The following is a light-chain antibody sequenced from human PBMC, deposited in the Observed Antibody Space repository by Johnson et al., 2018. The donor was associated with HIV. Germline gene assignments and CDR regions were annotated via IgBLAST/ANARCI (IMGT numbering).Light chain of an antibody. V-gene: IGLV1-51*01. CDR2: DNN. Sequence: QPVLTQPPSVSAAPGQKVTISCSGSSSNIGNNYVSWYQQLPGTAPKLLIYDNNKRPSEIPDRFSGSKSGTSATLGITGLQTGNAADFYCGAWDRRLRVFVLGPGTKVTVL. CDR3: GAWDRRLRVFV. CDR1: SSNIGNNY. J-gene: IGLJ1*01.